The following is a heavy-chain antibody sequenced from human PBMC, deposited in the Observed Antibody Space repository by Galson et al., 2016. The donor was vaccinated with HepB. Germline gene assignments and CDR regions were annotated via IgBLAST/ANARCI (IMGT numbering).Heavy chain of an antibody. CDR3: ARRCGSSYSIYDS. CDR1: GDSIDNSDHY. J-gene: IGHJ5*01. CDR2: VYHSGST. V-gene: IGHV4-39*01. D-gene: IGHD2-15*01. Sequence: SETLSLTCTVSGDSIDNSDHYWSWIRQPPGKGLEWIGNVYHSGSTYYNPSLKSRVTISIDTSKNQFSLRLNSVTAADTAVYYCARRCGSSYSIYDSWGQGTLVTVSS.